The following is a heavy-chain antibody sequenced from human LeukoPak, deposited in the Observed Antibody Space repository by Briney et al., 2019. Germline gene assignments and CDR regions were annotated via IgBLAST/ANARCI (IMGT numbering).Heavy chain of an antibody. CDR1: GFTFTSYD. J-gene: IGHJ5*02. CDR2: MNPNNGNT. Sequence: ASVKVSCKAPGFTFTSYDINWVRQASGQGLEWMGWMNPNNGNTGYAQKFQGRVTMTRDTSISTAYMELRGLRSEDTAVYYCVRDGEGAAISVNYWFDPWGQGTQVTVSS. D-gene: IGHD2-2*02. V-gene: IGHV1-8*01. CDR3: VRDGEGAAISVNYWFDP.